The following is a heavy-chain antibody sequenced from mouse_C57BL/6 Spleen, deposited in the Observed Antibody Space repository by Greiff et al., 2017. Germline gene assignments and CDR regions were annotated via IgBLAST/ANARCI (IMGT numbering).Heavy chain of an antibody. D-gene: IGHD1-1*01. V-gene: IGHV1-59*01. Sequence: QVQLQQSGAELVRPGTSVKLSCKASGYTFTSYWMHWVKQRPGQGLEWIGVIDPSDSYTNYNQKFKGKATLTVDTSSSTAYMQLSSLTSEDSAVYYCARESLLRGFDYWGQGTTLTVSS. CDR3: ARESLLRGFDY. CDR2: IDPSDSYT. CDR1: GYTFTSYW. J-gene: IGHJ2*01.